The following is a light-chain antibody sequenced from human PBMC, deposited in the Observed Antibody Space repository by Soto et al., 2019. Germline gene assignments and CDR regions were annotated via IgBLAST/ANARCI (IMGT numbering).Light chain of an antibody. CDR3: QQYGSSPPIT. Sequence: EIVLTQSPGTLSLSPGERATLSCRASQSVSSSYLAWYQQKPGQAPRLLIYGASSRATGIPDRFSGSGSGTDFTLSISRLEPEDFAVYDCQQYGSSPPITFGPGTKGDIK. V-gene: IGKV3-20*01. J-gene: IGKJ3*01. CDR1: QSVSSSY. CDR2: GAS.